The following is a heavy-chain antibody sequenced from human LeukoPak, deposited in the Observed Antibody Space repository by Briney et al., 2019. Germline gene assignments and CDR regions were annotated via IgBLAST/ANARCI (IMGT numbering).Heavy chain of an antibody. D-gene: IGHD7-27*01. V-gene: IGHV4-34*01. CDR2: INHSGSI. CDR3: AKGVWAPRFDS. J-gene: IGHJ5*01. CDR1: GASFSYDY. Sequence: SETLSLTCAVYGASFSYDYWSWIRQASGKGLEWIGEINHSGSITYNPSLESRVTISAEKSKSQFSLRLTSVTAADTAVYYCAKGVWAPRFDSWGQGTLVTVSS.